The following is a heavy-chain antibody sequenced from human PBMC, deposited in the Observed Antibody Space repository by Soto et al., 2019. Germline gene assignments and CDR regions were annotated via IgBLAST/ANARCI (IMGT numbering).Heavy chain of an antibody. D-gene: IGHD3-22*01. Sequence: LSISCAGSGFTFRWFGMNWVRQAPGKGLEWVARISNDGSNEYYADSVQGRFTISRDNAKNSVYLQMNSLRAEDTAVYYCARVVYFDRSAYGLWGQGTMVTVSS. CDR2: ISNDGSNE. J-gene: IGHJ3*01. CDR3: ARVVYFDRSAYGL. V-gene: IGHV3-30*03. CDR1: GFTFRWFG.